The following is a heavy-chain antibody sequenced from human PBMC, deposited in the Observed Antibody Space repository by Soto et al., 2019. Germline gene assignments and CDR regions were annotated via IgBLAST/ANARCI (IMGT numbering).Heavy chain of an antibody. CDR3: ARIPPGIAAAGQTNYYYYGMDV. V-gene: IGHV1-69*02. CDR2: IIPILGIA. J-gene: IGHJ6*02. Sequence: QVQLVQSGAEVKKPGSSVKVSCKASGGTFSSYTISWVRQAPGQGLEWMGRIIPILGIANYAQKFQGRVTITADKSTSKAYMELSSLRSEDTAVYYCARIPPGIAAAGQTNYYYYGMDVWGQGTTVTVSS. D-gene: IGHD6-13*01. CDR1: GGTFSSYT.